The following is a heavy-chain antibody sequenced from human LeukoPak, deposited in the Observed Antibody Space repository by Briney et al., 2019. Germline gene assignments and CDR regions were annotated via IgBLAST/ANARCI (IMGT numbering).Heavy chain of an antibody. D-gene: IGHD3-3*01. Sequence: PGGSLRLSCAASGFSFNNYAMSWVRKAPGKGLEWVSGISGSGDRTYDAESVRGRFFISRDNSKNTLYLQMKSLRAEDTAVYYCAKAPGHDFWSGYFRFYFDYWGQGTLVTVSS. CDR3: AKAPGHDFWSGYFRFYFDY. CDR2: ISGSGDRT. J-gene: IGHJ4*02. CDR1: GFSFNNYA. V-gene: IGHV3-23*01.